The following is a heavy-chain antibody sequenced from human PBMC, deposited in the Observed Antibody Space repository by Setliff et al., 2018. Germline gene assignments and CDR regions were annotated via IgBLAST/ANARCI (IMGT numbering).Heavy chain of an antibody. V-gene: IGHV1-3*01. J-gene: IGHJ6*02. Sequence: ASVKVSCKASGYTFTSYAMHWVRQAPGQRLEWMGWVNAGNGNTKYSQKFQGRVTITRDTSASTAYMELSSLRSEDTAVYYCARDPASSGYDTYYYYYYGMDVWGQGTTVTVSS. CDR3: ARDPASSGYDTYYYYYYGMDV. D-gene: IGHD5-12*01. CDR1: GYTFTSYA. CDR2: VNAGNGNT.